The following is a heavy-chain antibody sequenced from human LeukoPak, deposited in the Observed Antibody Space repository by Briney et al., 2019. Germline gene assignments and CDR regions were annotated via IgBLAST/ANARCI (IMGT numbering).Heavy chain of an antibody. Sequence: GGSLRLSCAASGFTVSSNYMNWVRQAPGKGLEWVSLISSGGTTYYADSVKGRFTISRDNAKNSLYLQMNSLRAEDTAVYYCARDHLHAGMDVWGKGTTVTVSS. CDR3: ARDHLHAGMDV. CDR2: ISSGGTT. V-gene: IGHV3-66*01. CDR1: GFTVSSNY. J-gene: IGHJ6*03.